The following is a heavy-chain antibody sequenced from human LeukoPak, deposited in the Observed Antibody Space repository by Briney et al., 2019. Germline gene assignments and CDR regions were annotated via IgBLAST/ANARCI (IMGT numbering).Heavy chain of an antibody. CDR1: GGSISSYC. CDR3: ATSYDAKTAPYDL. D-gene: IGHD3-3*01. V-gene: IGHV4-4*09. J-gene: IGHJ5*02. CDR2: IYTSGRT. Sequence: PSETLSLTCTVSGGSISSYCWNWVRQPPGKGLEWIGYIYTSGRTDYNPSLKSRVTMPADTAKNQLSMELTFLTAADSAVYYCATSYDAKTAPYDLWGQGTLVTVSS.